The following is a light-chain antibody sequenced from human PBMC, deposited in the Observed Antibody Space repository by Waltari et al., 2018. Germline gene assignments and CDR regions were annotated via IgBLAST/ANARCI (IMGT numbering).Light chain of an antibody. Sequence: WYQQHPGTAPKLLIFDVSKRPSGVSNRVSGSKSADTASLTISGLQSEDEADYYCSSYTTSTTVIFGGGTKLTVL. V-gene: IGLV2-14*03. CDR2: DVS. CDR3: SSYTTSTTVI. J-gene: IGLJ2*01.